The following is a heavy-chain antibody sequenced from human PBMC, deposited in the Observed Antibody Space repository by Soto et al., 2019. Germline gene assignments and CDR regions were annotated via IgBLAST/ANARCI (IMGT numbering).Heavy chain of an antibody. V-gene: IGHV3-74*02. CDR2: INSDGSVS. J-gene: IGHJ6*03. CDR3: ARGDCVGGTCYSLAGSFYYYMDV. CDR1: GFTFSNYW. Sequence: EVQLVESGGGLVQPGGSLRLSCAASGFTFSNYWMYWVRQAPGKGLEWVSRINSDGSVSSYADSVKGRLTSSRDNVKNTLYLQMDSLRAEHTAVYYCARGDCVGGTCYSLAGSFYYYMDVWGKGTTVTVFS. D-gene: IGHD2-15*01.